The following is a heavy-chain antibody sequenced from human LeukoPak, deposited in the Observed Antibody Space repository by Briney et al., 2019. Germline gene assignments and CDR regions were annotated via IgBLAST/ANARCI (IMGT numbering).Heavy chain of an antibody. D-gene: IGHD6-13*01. Sequence: ASVKVSCKASGYTFTTYYLHWMRQAPGQDLEWMGLINPSGGSTSYAQKFQGRVTMTRDTSTSTVYMELSSLRSEDTAVYYCARIIAASATWDYWGQGTLVTVSS. CDR3: ARIIAASATWDY. V-gene: IGHV1-46*01. CDR2: INPSGGST. J-gene: IGHJ4*02. CDR1: GYTFTTYY.